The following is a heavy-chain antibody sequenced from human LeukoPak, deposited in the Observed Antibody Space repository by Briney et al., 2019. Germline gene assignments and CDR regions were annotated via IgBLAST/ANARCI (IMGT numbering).Heavy chain of an antibody. V-gene: IGHV1-46*01. J-gene: IGHJ5*02. CDR3: ARDNSVGDNAWWFDP. CDR2: INPTGGST. CDR1: GYTFTSYY. Sequence: ASVKASCKASGYTFTSYYMHWVRQAPGQGLEWMGLINPTGGSTGYAQKFQGRVTMTRDMSTSTDYMELSSLRSEDTAIYYCARDNSVGDNAWWFDPWGQGTLVTVSS. D-gene: IGHD1-26*01.